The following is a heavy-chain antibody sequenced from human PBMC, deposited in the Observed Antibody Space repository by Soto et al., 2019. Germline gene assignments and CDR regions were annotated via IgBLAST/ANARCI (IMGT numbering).Heavy chain of an antibody. Sequence: EVHLLESGGGLVQPGGSLRLSCAASGFTFGTYAMSWVRRAPGKGLEWVSAISGSGGNTYYADSVKGRFTISRDNSKNTLYLQMNSLRAEDTAAYYCARDSATYTRYTFEYWGQGTLVTVSS. J-gene: IGHJ4*02. CDR2: ISGSGGNT. V-gene: IGHV3-23*01. CDR1: GFTFGTYA. D-gene: IGHD1-20*01. CDR3: ARDSATYTRYTFEY.